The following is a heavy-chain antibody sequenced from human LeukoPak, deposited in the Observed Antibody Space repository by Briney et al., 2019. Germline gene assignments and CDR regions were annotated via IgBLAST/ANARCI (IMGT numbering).Heavy chain of an antibody. CDR2: INGDGSST. J-gene: IGHJ4*02. CDR3: ASDQVGATPIDY. D-gene: IGHD1-26*01. Sequence: GGSLRLSCAASGFTFTNYWTHWGRQTPGGGPLWVSEINGDGSSTAYADSVRGRFTVSRDNAQNTLYLHMNSLRAEDTAVYFCASDQVGATPIDYWGQGTVVTVSS. CDR1: GFTFTNYW. V-gene: IGHV3-74*03.